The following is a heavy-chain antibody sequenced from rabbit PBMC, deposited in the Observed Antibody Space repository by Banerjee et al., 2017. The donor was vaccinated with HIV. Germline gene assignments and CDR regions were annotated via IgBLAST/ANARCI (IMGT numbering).Heavy chain of an antibody. D-gene: IGHD2-1*01. CDR1: GFSFSSGYD. J-gene: IGHJ4*01. Sequence: VESGGGLVKPGASLTLTCTASGFSFSSGYDMCWVRQAPGKGLEWIACIYAGSSGSTHYASWAKGRFTISKASSTTVTLQLNSLTAADTATYFCARVGDADYGDVGGFNLWGQGTLVTVS. CDR2: IYAGSSGST. CDR3: ARVGDADYGDVGGFNL. V-gene: IGHV1S40*01.